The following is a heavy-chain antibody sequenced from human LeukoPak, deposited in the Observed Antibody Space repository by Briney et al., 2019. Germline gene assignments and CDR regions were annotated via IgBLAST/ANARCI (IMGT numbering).Heavy chain of an antibody. J-gene: IGHJ4*02. D-gene: IGHD1-26*01. CDR3: ARCSDSGSDDGEDYFDY. V-gene: IGHV4-39*01. Sequence: SETLSLTCTVSGGSINSGTFYWGWIRQPPGKGLEWIGSMYYDGSSYYNPSLKSRVTTSVDTSKNQFSLKLTSVTAADTAVYFCARCSDSGSDDGEDYFDYWGQGTLVTVSS. CDR1: GGSINSGTFY. CDR2: MYYDGSS.